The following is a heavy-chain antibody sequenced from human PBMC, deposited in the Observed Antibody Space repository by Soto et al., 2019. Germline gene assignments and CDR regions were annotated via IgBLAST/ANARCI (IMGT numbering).Heavy chain of an antibody. CDR2: VTPSSGGT. Sequence: QVQLVQSGAEVKKPGASVMVSCKTSGYTFNDYYIHWVRQAPGQGLEWMGWVTPSSGGTHYAQKFRGRVTMTSDSSTSTAYMELSSLRSDDTAVYYCARDLRTDWYTAFAFWGQGTLVAVSS. J-gene: IGHJ3*01. V-gene: IGHV1-2*02. CDR3: ARDLRTDWYTAFAF. D-gene: IGHD3-9*01. CDR1: GYTFNDYY.